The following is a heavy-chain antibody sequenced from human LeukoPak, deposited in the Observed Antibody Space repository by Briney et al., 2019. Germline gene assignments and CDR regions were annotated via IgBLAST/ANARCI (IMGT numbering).Heavy chain of an antibody. J-gene: IGHJ4*02. CDR3: ARSPTPGYYDSSGYSITGSFDY. Sequence: SETLSLTCTVSGGSISSHYWSWIRQPPGKGLEWIGYIYYSGSTNYNPSLKSRATISVDTSKNQFSLKLSSVTAADTAVYYCARSPTPGYYDSSGYSITGSFDYWGQGTLVTVSS. D-gene: IGHD3-22*01. CDR1: GGSISSHY. CDR2: IYYSGST. V-gene: IGHV4-59*11.